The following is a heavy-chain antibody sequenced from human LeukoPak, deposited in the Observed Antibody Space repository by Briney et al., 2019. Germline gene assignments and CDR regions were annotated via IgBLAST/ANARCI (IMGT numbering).Heavy chain of an antibody. J-gene: IGHJ3*02. CDR2: ISGSGGST. V-gene: IGHV3-23*01. D-gene: IGHD6-13*01. CDR1: GFTFSSYA. Sequence: PGGSLRLSCAASGFTFSSYAMSWVRQAPGKGLEWVSAISGSGGSTYYADSVKGRFTNSRDNSKNTLYLQMNSLRAEDTAVYYCAKGDSSSWYRGAFDIWGQGTMVTVSS. CDR3: AKGDSSSWYRGAFDI.